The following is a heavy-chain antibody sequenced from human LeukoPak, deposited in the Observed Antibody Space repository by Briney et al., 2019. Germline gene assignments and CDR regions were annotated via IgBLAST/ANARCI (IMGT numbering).Heavy chain of an antibody. J-gene: IGHJ6*03. CDR2: ISGSGGTM. Sequence: PGGSLRLSCAAPGFTFSDYYMSWIRQAPGKGLEWVAYISGSGGTMYYADSVKGRFTISRDHAKNSLYLQMNSLRAEDTAVYYCARSGVYGYAGYMDVWGKGTTVTVSS. CDR1: GFTFSDYY. V-gene: IGHV3-11*01. CDR3: ARSGVYGYAGYMDV. D-gene: IGHD5-18*01.